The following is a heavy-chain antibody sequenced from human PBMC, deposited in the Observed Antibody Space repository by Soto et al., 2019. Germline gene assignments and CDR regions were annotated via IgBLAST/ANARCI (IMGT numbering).Heavy chain of an antibody. J-gene: IGHJ4*02. D-gene: IGHD3-10*01. CDR1: GGTFSTYA. CDR3: ARDRGAV. V-gene: IGHV1-69*01. Sequence: QVQLVQSGAEVKKPGSSVKVSCKASGGTFSTYAINWVRQAPGQGLEWMGGIIASFGTANYAQKFQGRVTISADESTITAYVELSSLSAEDTAVYYCARDRGAVWGQGTLVTVSS. CDR2: IIASFGTA.